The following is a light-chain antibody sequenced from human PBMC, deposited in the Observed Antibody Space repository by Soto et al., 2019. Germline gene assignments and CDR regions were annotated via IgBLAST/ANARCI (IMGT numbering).Light chain of an antibody. J-gene: IGLJ2*01. V-gene: IGLV8-61*01. CDR2: STN. Sequence: QTVVTQEPSFSVSPGGTVTLTCGLSSGSVSTSYYPSWYQQTPGQAPRTLIYSTNTRSSGVPGRFSGSILGNKAALTITGAQADDESDYYCVLYVGSGVVVFGGGTKLTVL. CDR3: VLYVGSGVVV. CDR1: SGSVSTSYY.